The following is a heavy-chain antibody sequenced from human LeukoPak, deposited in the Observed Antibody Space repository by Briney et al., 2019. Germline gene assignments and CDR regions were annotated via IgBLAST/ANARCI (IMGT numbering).Heavy chain of an antibody. D-gene: IGHD5-18*01. CDR2: INHSGST. CDR1: GGSFSGYY. CDR3: ARGRVTFEY. Sequence: SETLSLTCAVYGGSFSGYYWSWIRQPPGKGLEWIGEINHSGSTNYNPSLKSRVTISVDTSKNQFSLKLSSVTAADTAVYYCARGRVTFEYRGQGTLVTVSS. J-gene: IGHJ4*02. V-gene: IGHV4-34*01.